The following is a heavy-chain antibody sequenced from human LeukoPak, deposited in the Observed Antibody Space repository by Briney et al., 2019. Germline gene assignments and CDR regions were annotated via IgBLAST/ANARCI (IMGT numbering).Heavy chain of an antibody. V-gene: IGHV3-48*03. CDR2: IGSGGAIR. Sequence: GGSLRLSCAVSGFPFSVYEMNWVRQAPGKGLEWVSNIGSGGAIRHYSDSVKGRFSISRDNAENSLFLQMNSLRVEDTGIYYCALLAVASDFDCWGQGALVTVSS. CDR1: GFPFSVYE. J-gene: IGHJ4*02. D-gene: IGHD6-19*01. CDR3: ALLAVASDFDC.